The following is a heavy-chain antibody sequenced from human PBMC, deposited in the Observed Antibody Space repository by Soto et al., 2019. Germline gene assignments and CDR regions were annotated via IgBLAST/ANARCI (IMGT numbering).Heavy chain of an antibody. Sequence: SETLSLTCAVSGGSISSSNWWSWVRQPPGKGLEWTGEIYHSGSTNYNPSLKSRVTISVDKSKNQFSLKLSSVTAADTAVYYCARGRGQWLVRGYFDYWGQGTLVTVSS. CDR3: ARGRGQWLVRGYFDY. J-gene: IGHJ4*02. V-gene: IGHV4-4*02. CDR1: GGSISSSNW. D-gene: IGHD6-19*01. CDR2: IYHSGST.